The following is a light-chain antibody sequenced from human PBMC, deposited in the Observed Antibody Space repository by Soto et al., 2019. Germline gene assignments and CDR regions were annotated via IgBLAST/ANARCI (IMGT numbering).Light chain of an antibody. J-gene: IGKJ1*01. Sequence: EIVLTQSPATLSLSPGERATLSCRASQSIRSNLAWYQHKPGQAPRLLIYDASNRATSIPGRFSGSGSGTDFTLTISNLEPEDFAVYYCQQRDNWPWTFGQGAKVEIK. CDR3: QQRDNWPWT. CDR2: DAS. V-gene: IGKV3-11*01. CDR1: QSIRSN.